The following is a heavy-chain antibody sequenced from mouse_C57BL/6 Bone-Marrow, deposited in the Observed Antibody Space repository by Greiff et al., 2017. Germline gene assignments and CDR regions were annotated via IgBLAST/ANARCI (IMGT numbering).Heavy chain of an antibody. CDR1: GYTFTEYT. J-gene: IGHJ3*01. V-gene: IGHV1-62-2*01. CDR3: ARHEDYYDYDGSWFAY. CDR2: FYPGSGSI. D-gene: IGHD2-4*01. Sequence: QVQLQQSGAELVKPGASVKLSCKASGYTFTEYTIHWVKQRSGQGLEWIGWFYPGSGSIKYNEKFKDKSTLTADKSTSPVYMELSRLKSEDSAVYFCARHEDYYDYDGSWFAYWGQGTLVTVSA.